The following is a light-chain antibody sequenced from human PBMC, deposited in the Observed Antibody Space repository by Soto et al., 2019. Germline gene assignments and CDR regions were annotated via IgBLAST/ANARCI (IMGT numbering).Light chain of an antibody. CDR3: QQFGSSTLT. J-gene: IGKJ4*01. V-gene: IGKV3-20*01. CDR2: GAS. CDR1: QTVSSSY. Sequence: EIVLTQYPGSRSLPPGERVTLSCRGSQTVSSSYLAWYQQKHCQAPRLLIYGASSRATGIPDRFSGSGSGTDGTITISRLETEDGAVYDCQQFGSSTLTFGGGTKVDIK.